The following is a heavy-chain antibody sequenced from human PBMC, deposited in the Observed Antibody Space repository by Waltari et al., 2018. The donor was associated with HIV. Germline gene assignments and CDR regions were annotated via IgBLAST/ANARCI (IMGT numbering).Heavy chain of an antibody. V-gene: IGHV4-59*01. D-gene: IGHD6-6*01. Sequence: QVQLQESGPGLVKPSETLSLTCTVSGGSISRYYWSWIRQPPGKGLEWIGYSYYSGSTNYNPSLKSRVTISVDTSKNQFSLKLSSVTAADTAVYYCARRISSSSGSVFDYWGQGTLVTVSS. J-gene: IGHJ4*02. CDR1: GGSISRYY. CDR2: SYYSGST. CDR3: ARRISSSSGSVFDY.